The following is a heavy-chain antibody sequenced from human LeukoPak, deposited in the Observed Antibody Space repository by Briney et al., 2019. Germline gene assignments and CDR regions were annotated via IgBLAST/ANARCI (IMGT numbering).Heavy chain of an antibody. CDR2: ISGSGGST. V-gene: IGHV3-23*01. CDR3: AKVVGDSSGFPFDY. D-gene: IGHD3-22*01. Sequence: GGSLRLSCAASGFTFSSYAMSWVRQAPGKGLEWGSAISGSGGSTYYADSVKGRFTISRDNSKNTLYLQMNSLRAEDTAVYYCAKVVGDSSGFPFDYWGQGTLVTVPS. CDR1: GFTFSSYA. J-gene: IGHJ4*02.